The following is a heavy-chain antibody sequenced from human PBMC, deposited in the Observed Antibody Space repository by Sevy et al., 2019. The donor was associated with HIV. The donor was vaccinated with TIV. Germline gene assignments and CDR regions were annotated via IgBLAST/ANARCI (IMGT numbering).Heavy chain of an antibody. Sequence: GGSLRLSCAASRFTFVTYAMNWVRQAPGKGLEWVSGISGSGGSTYYADSVKGRFTISRDNSKNTLYLQMNSLRAEDTAVYYCAKDVYHSSGYYTMGAFDIRGQGTMVTVSS. CDR1: RFTFVTYA. V-gene: IGHV3-23*01. CDR2: ISGSGGST. D-gene: IGHD3-22*01. J-gene: IGHJ3*02. CDR3: AKDVYHSSGYYTMGAFDI.